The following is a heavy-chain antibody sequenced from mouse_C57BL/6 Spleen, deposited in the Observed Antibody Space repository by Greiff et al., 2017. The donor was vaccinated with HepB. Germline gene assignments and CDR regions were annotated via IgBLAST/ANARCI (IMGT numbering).Heavy chain of an antibody. CDR3: ARRAHDGYYVGFAY. V-gene: IGHV1-4*01. CDR1: GYTFTSYT. CDR2: INPSSGYT. Sequence: VKLQQSGAELARPGASVKMSCKASGYTFTSYTMHWVKQRPGQGLEWIGYINPSSGYTKYNQKFKDKATLTADKSSSTAYMQLSSLTSEDSAVYYCARRAHDGYYVGFAYWGQGTLVTVSA. D-gene: IGHD2-3*01. J-gene: IGHJ3*01.